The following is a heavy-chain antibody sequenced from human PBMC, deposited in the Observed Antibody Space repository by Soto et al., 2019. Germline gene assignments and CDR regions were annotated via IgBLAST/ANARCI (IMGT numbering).Heavy chain of an antibody. CDR1: GFTFDDYA. CDR3: AKLRSDIVLIRPCDY. CDR2: ISWNSGSI. V-gene: IGHV3-9*01. Sequence: SGGSLRLSXAASGFTFDDYAMHWVRQAPGKGLEWVSGISWNSGSIGYADSVKGRFTISRDNAKNSLYLQMNSLRAEDTALYYCAKLRSDIVLIRPCDYWGQGTRVSVSS. J-gene: IGHJ4*02. D-gene: IGHD2-8*01.